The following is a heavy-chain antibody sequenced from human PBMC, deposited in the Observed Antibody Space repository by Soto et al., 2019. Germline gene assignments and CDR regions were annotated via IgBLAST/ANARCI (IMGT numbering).Heavy chain of an antibody. CDR2: ISKSGYT. CDR3: TTQGFGVLHGLVDV. V-gene: IGHV4-59*08. D-gene: IGHD3-10*01. Sequence: SVTLSLICTVYGASIPSFTNQNTSCFLLPQGKGLEWIGYISKSGYTSYNPSLKSRVMLSVDTSKNQCSLELTSVIAADAAVYYCTTQGFGVLHGLVDVWGQGTTVT. CDR1: GASIPSFTNQN. J-gene: IGHJ6*02.